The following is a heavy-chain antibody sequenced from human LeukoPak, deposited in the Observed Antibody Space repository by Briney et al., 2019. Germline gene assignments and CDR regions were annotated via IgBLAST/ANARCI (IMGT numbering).Heavy chain of an antibody. CDR1: GGAFSSYA. V-gene: IGHV1-69*01. Sequence: SVKVSCKASGGAFSSYAISWVRQAPGQGLEWMGGIIPIFGTANYAQKFQGRVTITADESTSTAYMELSSLRSEDTAVYYCARASYDSSGYYYEERWVAFDIWGQGTMVTVSS. J-gene: IGHJ3*02. D-gene: IGHD3-22*01. CDR3: ARASYDSSGYYYEERWVAFDI. CDR2: IIPIFGTA.